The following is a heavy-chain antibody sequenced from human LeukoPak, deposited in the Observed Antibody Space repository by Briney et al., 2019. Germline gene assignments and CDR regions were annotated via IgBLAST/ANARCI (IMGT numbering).Heavy chain of an antibody. D-gene: IGHD6-19*01. Sequence: PSETLSLTCAVSGYSISSGYYWGWIRPPPGKGLEWIGSIYHSGSTYYNPSLKSRVTISVDTSKNQFSLKLSSVTAADTAVYYCARDIAVAGLFDYWGQGTLVTVSS. CDR1: GYSISSGYY. CDR3: ARDIAVAGLFDY. CDR2: IYHSGST. V-gene: IGHV4-38-2*01. J-gene: IGHJ4*02.